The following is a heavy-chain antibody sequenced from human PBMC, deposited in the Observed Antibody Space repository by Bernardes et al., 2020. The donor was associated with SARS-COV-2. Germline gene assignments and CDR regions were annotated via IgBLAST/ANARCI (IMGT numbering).Heavy chain of an antibody. J-gene: IGHJ6*02. V-gene: IGHV3-23*01. CDR2: ISGPGRT. D-gene: IGHD6-13*01. Sequence: GSLRLSCAASGFTFSSYSMNWVRQAPGKGLEWVSDISGPGRTYYADSVKGRFTISRDNSKNTLYLQMNSLRAEDTALYYCANELAYGSSWRDYQYYYGMDVWGQGTPVTVSS. CDR3: ANELAYGSSWRDYQYYYGMDV. CDR1: GFTFSSYS.